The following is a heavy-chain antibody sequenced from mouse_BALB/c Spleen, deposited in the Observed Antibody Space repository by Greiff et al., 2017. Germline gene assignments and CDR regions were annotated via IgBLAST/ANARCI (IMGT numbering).Heavy chain of an antibody. CDR3: ARDGFAY. CDR2: IAPGSGST. CDR1: GYTFTSCW. J-gene: IGHJ3*01. D-gene: IGHD2-3*01. Sequence: DLVKPGASVKLSCKASGYTFTSCWINWIKQRPGQGLEWIGRIAPGSGSTYYNEMFKGKATLTVDTSSSTAYIQLSSLSSEDSAVYFCARDGFAYWGQGTLVTVSA. V-gene: IGHV1S41*01.